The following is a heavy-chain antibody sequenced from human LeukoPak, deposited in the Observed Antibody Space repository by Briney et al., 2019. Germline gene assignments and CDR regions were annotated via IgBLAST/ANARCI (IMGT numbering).Heavy chain of an antibody. D-gene: IGHD3-10*01. V-gene: IGHV1-2*02. J-gene: IGHJ4*02. CDR1: GYTFTGYY. CDR2: INPNSGGT. Sequence: ASVKVSCKASGYTFTGYYMHWVRQAPGQGLEWMGWINPNSGGTNYAQKFQGRVTMTRDTSISTAYRELSRLRSDDTVVYYCARGQVRGVTLAPLDYWGQGTLVTVSS. CDR3: ARGQVRGVTLAPLDY.